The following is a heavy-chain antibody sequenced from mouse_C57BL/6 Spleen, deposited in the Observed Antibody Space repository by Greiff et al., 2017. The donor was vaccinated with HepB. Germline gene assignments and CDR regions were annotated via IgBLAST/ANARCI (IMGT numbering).Heavy chain of an antibody. CDR3: TKGLLPYAMDY. D-gene: IGHD2-3*01. CDR2: IDPEDGDT. CDR1: GFNIKDYY. V-gene: IGHV14-1*01. J-gene: IGHJ4*01. Sequence: EVQLQQSGAELVRPGASVKLSCTASGFNIKDYYMHWVKQRPEQGLEWIGRIDPEDGDTEYAPKFQGKATMTADTSSNTAYLQLSSLTSEDTAVYYCTKGLLPYAMDYWGQGTSVTVSS.